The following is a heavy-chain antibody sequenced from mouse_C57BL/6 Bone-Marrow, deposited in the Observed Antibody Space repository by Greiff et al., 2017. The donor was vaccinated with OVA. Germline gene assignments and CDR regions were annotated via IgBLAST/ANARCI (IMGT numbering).Heavy chain of an antibody. CDR3: ARGGAQAKGNFDY. J-gene: IGHJ2*01. V-gene: IGHV3-6*01. D-gene: IGHD3-2*02. Sequence: EVKLQESGPGLVKPSQSLSLTCSVTGYSITSGYYWNWIRQFPGNKLEWMGYISYDGSNNYNPSLKNRISITRDTSKNQFFLKLNSVTTEDTATYYCARGGAQAKGNFDYWGQGTTLTVSS. CDR1: GYSITSGYY. CDR2: ISYDGSN.